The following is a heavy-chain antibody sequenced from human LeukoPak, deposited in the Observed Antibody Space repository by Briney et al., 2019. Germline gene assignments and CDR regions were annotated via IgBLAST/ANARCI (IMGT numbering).Heavy chain of an antibody. CDR1: GYTFTSYG. V-gene: IGHV1-18*01. D-gene: IGHD2-21*02. CDR2: ISAYNGNT. Sequence: VASVKVSCKASGYTFTSYGISWVRQAPGQGLEWMGWISAYNGNTNYAQKLQGRVTMTTDTSTSTAYMELGSLRSDDTAVYYCARDWVNVVVTATTRGDAFDIWGQGTMVTVSS. CDR3: ARDWVNVVVTATTRGDAFDI. J-gene: IGHJ3*02.